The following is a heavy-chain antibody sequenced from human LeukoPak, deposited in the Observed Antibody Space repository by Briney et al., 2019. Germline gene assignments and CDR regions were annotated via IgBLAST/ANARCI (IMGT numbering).Heavy chain of an antibody. D-gene: IGHD2-15*01. V-gene: IGHV1-18*01. CDR3: ARGGYSLYCSGGSCYEEFGH. CDR1: GYTFTSYG. J-gene: IGHJ4*02. Sequence: ASVKVSCKASGYTFTSYGISWVRQAPGQGLEWMGWISAYNGNTNYAQKLQGRVTMTTDTSTSTAYMELRSLRSDDTAVYYCARGGYSLYCSGGSCYEEFGHWGQGTLVTVSS. CDR2: ISAYNGNT.